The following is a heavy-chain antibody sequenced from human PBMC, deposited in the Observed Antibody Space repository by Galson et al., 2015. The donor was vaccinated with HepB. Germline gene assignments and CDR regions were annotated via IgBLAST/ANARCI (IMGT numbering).Heavy chain of an antibody. D-gene: IGHD1-14*01. CDR2: ISPYNGHT. CDR3: ARDGVMVWSQYNKYFDS. CDR1: GYNFITYN. Sequence: SVKVSCKASGYNFITYNINWVRQAPGQGLEWMGWISPYNGHTNCPQKFQGRISMTTDTSTSTAYMELRSLRSDDTAVYYCARDGVMVWSQYNKYFDSWGQGTLVTVSS. J-gene: IGHJ4*02. V-gene: IGHV1-18*04.